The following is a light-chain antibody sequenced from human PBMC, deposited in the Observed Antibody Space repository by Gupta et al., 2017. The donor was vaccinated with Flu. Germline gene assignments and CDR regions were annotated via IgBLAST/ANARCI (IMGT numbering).Light chain of an antibody. J-gene: IGKJ4*01. CDR1: QGISSW. CDR2: AAS. V-gene: IGKV1-12*01. Sequence: RSTGTCRASQGISSWLAWYQQKPGKAPKLLIYAASSLLSGVPSRFSGSGSGTDFTLTISSLQPEDSATYYCQQANSFPVTFGGGTKVEIK. CDR3: QQANSFPVT.